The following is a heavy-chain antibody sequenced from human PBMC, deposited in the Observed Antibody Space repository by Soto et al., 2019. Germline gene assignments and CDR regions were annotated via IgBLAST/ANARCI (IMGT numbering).Heavy chain of an antibody. D-gene: IGHD3-22*01. Sequence: PGGSLRLSCAASGFTFSNYDMHWVLQAPGKGLEWVAIISYDGTNKYYADSVKGRFTISRDNSKNTLSLQMNSLRAEDTAVYYCAKVLSIIVADSFDIWGQGTMVTVSS. J-gene: IGHJ3*02. V-gene: IGHV3-30*18. CDR1: GFTFSNYD. CDR3: AKVLSIIVADSFDI. CDR2: ISYDGTNK.